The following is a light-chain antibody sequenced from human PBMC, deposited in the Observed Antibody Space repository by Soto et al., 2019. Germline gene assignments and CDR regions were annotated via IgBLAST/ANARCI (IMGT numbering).Light chain of an antibody. J-gene: IGKJ1*01. CDR3: QQYCSSQT. CDR2: GAS. V-gene: IGKV3-20*01. Sequence: EIVLTQSPGTLSLSPGERATLSCRASQSVSSSYLAWYQQNPRQAPRLLLYGASSRATRIPHRFSGSGSGTDFTLTISRLEPEVFAVYYCQQYCSSQTFGQGTKVDIK. CDR1: QSVSSSY.